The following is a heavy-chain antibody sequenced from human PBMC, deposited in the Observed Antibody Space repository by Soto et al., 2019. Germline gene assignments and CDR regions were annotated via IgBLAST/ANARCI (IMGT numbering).Heavy chain of an antibody. D-gene: IGHD6-13*01. V-gene: IGHV3-48*01. Sequence: GVALSLSSPASEFPFISYSMNSVRHAPGTGVAGVSYISSGSSTIYFEDSVKGRFPLSRDNAQYSLYLQMNSLRVEETAVYYCARDSSSRDDQNYGMGVWGQGTRVNVSS. CDR1: EFPFISYS. CDR3: ARDSSSRDDQNYGMGV. CDR2: ISSGSSTI. J-gene: IGHJ6*01.